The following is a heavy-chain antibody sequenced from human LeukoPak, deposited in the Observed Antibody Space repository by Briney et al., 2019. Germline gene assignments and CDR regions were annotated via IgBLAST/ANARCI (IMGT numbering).Heavy chain of an antibody. J-gene: IGHJ4*02. V-gene: IGHV3-73*01. CDR1: GFTFSGSA. CDR2: IRSKADSYTT. CDR3: RAAADLNDY. D-gene: IGHD6-13*01. Sequence: GGSLKLSCAASGFTFSGSAMHWVRQASGKGLEWLGRIRSKADSYTTAYAASVKGRFIVSRDDSENTAYLQMNSLKTEDTAVYYCRAAADLNDYWGQGTLVTVSS.